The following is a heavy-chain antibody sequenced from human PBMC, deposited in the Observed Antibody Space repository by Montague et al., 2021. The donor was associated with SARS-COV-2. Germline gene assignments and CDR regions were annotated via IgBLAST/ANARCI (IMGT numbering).Heavy chain of an antibody. Sequence: SETLSLTCAVSGGSISSSNWWCWVRRPPGKGLEWLGGFYHSSSTTYNLSLNSPVPISVNKSTNQVSLKLSSVTVADTAVYYCAGVHPRWFGELLLGYYYYDGMDVWGQGTTVTVSS. CDR3: AGVHPRWFGELLLGYYYYDGMDV. CDR1: GGSISSSNW. J-gene: IGHJ6*02. V-gene: IGHV4-4*02. CDR2: FYHSSST. D-gene: IGHD3-10*01.